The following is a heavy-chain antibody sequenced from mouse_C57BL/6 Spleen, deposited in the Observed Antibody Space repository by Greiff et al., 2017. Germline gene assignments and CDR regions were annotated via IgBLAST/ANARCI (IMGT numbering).Heavy chain of an antibody. Sequence: QVQLKQPGAELVRPGSSVKLSCKASGYTFTSYWMDWVKQRPGQGLEWIGNIYPSDSETHYNQKFKDKATLTVDKSSSTAYMQLSSLTSEDSAVYYCARWDPMVTTDYAMDDWGQGTSVTVSS. CDR1: GYTFTSYW. V-gene: IGHV1-61*01. D-gene: IGHD2-2*01. CDR2: IYPSDSET. CDR3: ARWDPMVTTDYAMDD. J-gene: IGHJ4*01.